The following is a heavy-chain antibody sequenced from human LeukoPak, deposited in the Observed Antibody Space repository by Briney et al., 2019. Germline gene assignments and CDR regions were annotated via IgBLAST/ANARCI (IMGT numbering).Heavy chain of an antibody. CDR2: ICTAGDT. CDR3: ATDTAPDY. D-gene: IGHD5-18*01. J-gene: IGHJ4*02. V-gene: IGHV3-13*03. CDR1: GFTFSTYD. Sequence: GSLRLSCAACGFTFSTYDMHWVRQPTGKGLEWVSAICTAGDTYYPGSVKGQFTISRDNSKNTLYLQMNSLRTEDTAVYYCATDTAPDYWGQGTLVTVSS.